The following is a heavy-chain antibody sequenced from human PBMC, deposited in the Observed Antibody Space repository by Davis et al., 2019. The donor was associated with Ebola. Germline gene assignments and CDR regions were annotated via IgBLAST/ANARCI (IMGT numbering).Heavy chain of an antibody. J-gene: IGHJ5*02. Sequence: KISCKGSGYSLTTYWIGWVRQAPGQGLEWMGRIIPVVDTKDYAQKFQGRVTLTADKATNTAYMELSGLRFDDTAVYYCARGKWFDPWGQGTLVSVTS. CDR1: GYSLTTYW. CDR3: ARGKWFDP. V-gene: IGHV1-69*08. CDR2: IIPVVDTK.